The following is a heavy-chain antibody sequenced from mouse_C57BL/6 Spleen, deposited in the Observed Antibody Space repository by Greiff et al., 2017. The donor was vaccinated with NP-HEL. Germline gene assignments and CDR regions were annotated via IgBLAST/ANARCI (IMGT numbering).Heavy chain of an antibody. D-gene: IGHD1-1*01. V-gene: IGHV1-76*01. CDR3: ARRGDGSSLDV. CDR1: GYTFTDYY. CDR2: IYPGSGNT. J-gene: IGHJ1*03. Sequence: VQLQQSGAELVRPGASVKLSCKASGYTFTDYYINWVKQRPGQGLEWIARIYPGSGNTYYNEKFKGKATLTAEKSSSTAYMQLSSLTSEDSAVYFCARRGDGSSLDVWGTGTTVTVSS.